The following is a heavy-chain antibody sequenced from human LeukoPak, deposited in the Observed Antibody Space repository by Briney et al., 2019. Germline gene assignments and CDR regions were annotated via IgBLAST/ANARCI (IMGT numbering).Heavy chain of an antibody. V-gene: IGHV3-66*02. CDR3: ARDRYSYGFALDC. CDR1: GFTVSNNY. J-gene: IGHJ4*02. Sequence: GGSLRLSCAASGFTVSNNYMSWVRQAPGKGLEWFSVVYSGGSTYSADSVKGRFTISRDNSKNTLYLQMNSLRAEDSAVYYCARDRYSYGFALDCWGQGTLVTVSS. D-gene: IGHD5-18*01. CDR2: VYSGGST.